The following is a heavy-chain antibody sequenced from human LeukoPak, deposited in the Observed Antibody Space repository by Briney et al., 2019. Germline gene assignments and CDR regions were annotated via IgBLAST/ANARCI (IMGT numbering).Heavy chain of an antibody. CDR3: GREVATTY. V-gene: IGHV3-23*01. CDR1: GFTFSSYA. CDR2: ISGSGGST. D-gene: IGHD5-24*01. J-gene: IGHJ4*02. Sequence: GGSLRLSCAASGFTFSSYAMTWVRQAPGKGLEWVSAISGSGGSTYYADSVEGRFTISRDNSKNTLYLQMNSLTADDTAVYHCGREVATTYWGQGTLVTVSS.